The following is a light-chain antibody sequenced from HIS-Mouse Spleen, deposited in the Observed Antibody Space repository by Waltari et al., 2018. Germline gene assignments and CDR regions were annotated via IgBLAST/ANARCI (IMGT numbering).Light chain of an antibody. J-gene: IGLJ3*02. V-gene: IGLV2-14*03. CDR1: SSDVGGYNY. CDR3: SSYTSSSTRV. Sequence: QPALTQPASVSGSPGQSITISCTGTSSDVGGYNYVSWYHQHPGKAPKLMIYDVSNRPSGVSNRFSGSKSGNTASLTISGLQAEDEADYYCSSYTSSSTRVFGGGTKLTVL. CDR2: DVS.